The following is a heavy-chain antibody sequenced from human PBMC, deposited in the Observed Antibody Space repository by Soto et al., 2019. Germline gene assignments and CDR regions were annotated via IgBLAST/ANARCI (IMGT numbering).Heavy chain of an antibody. V-gene: IGHV3-21*01. D-gene: IGHD2-2*01. Sequence: GGSLRLSCAASGFTFSSYSMNWVRQAPGKGLEWVSSISSSSSYIYYADSVKGRFTISRDNAKNSLYLQMNSLRAEDTAVYYCARDSSTEVVPAAMNLYYYYYYMDVWGKGTTVTVSS. J-gene: IGHJ6*03. CDR2: ISSSSSYI. CDR3: ARDSSTEVVPAAMNLYYYYYYMDV. CDR1: GFTFSSYS.